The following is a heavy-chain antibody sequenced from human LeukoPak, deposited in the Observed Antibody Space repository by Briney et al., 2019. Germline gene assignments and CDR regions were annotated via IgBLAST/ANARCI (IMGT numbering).Heavy chain of an antibody. V-gene: IGHV4-38-2*01. J-gene: IGHJ4*02. CDR2: IYYSGST. CDR1: GYSISSGYY. CDR3: ARHSFWSGRDDY. Sequence: SETLSLTCAVSGYSISSGYYWGWIRQPPGKGLEWIGSIYYSGSTYYNPSLKSRVTISVDTSKNQFSLKLSSVTAADTAVYYCARHSFWSGRDDYWGQGTLVTVSS. D-gene: IGHD3-3*01.